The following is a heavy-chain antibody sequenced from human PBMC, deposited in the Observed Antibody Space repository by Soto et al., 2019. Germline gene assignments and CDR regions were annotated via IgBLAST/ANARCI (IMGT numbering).Heavy chain of an antibody. CDR2: IYSSGRT. Sequence: AETLPLTSNVSGHAITTSGYHRGGVPTPPRKGLVWIGSIYSSGRTYYNTSLNSRVTISLDTAKNQLYLKLNSVTAADTAVHYSVRHATDHTAYYYSAMDVWGQGTTVAVSS. J-gene: IGHJ6*02. CDR3: VRHATDHTAYYYSAMDV. CDR1: GHAITTSGYH. D-gene: IGHD2-21*02. V-gene: IGHV4-39*01.